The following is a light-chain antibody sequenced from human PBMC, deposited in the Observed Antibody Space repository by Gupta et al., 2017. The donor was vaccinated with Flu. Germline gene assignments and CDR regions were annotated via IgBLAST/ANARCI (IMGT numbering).Light chain of an antibody. CDR1: QSLLDSVDGNTY. V-gene: IGKV2-40*01. Sequence: DIVMTQTPLSLPVTPGEPASISCRSSQSLLDSVDGNTYLDWYLQKPGQSPQLLIYMVSSRASGVPDRFSGSGSGTDFTLKISRVEAEDVGIYYCMQRLEYPFTFGPGTKVDIK. J-gene: IGKJ3*01. CDR2: MVS. CDR3: MQRLEYPFT.